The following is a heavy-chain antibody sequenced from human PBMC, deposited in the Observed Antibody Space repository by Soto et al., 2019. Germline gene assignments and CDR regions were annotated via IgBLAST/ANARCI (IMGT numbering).Heavy chain of an antibody. CDR1: GFTFSSYA. V-gene: IGHV3-30*18. Sequence: QLQLVESGGGVVQPGGSLRLSCAASGFTFSSYAMHWVRQAPGKGLEWVAVISYDGSRTSHADSVKGRFTISRDNSKNTLYLQMNSLRVEDTAVFYCAKGLPADYWGQGSLVFVSS. CDR3: AKGLPADY. CDR2: ISYDGSRT. J-gene: IGHJ4*02.